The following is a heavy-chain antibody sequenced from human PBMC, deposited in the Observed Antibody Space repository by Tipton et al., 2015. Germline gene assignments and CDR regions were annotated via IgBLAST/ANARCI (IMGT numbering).Heavy chain of an antibody. J-gene: IGHJ5*02. CDR2: ISAFNGNT. V-gene: IGHV1-18*01. CDR3: ARGGNNWFDP. Sequence: QLVQSGAEVKKPGASVKVSCKASGYNFITYGISWVRQAPGQGLEWMGWISAFNGNTRYAQHLQGRVTMTTDTSTSTVYMELRGLRPDGTAVYYCARGGNNWFDPWGQGTLVTVSS. D-gene: IGHD2-15*01. CDR1: GYNFITYG.